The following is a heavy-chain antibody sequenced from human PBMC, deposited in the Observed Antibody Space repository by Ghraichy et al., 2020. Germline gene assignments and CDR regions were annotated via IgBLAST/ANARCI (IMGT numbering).Heavy chain of an antibody. CDR1: GFTFSSYS. CDR3: ASWAGYYGMDV. J-gene: IGHJ6*02. V-gene: IGHV3-21*01. Sequence: GGSLRLSCAASGFTFSSYSMNWVRQAPGKGLEWVSSISSSSSYIYYADSVKGRFTISRDNAKNSLYLQMNSLRAEDTAVYYCASWAGYYGMDVWGQGTTVTVSS. D-gene: IGHD7-27*01. CDR2: ISSSSSYI.